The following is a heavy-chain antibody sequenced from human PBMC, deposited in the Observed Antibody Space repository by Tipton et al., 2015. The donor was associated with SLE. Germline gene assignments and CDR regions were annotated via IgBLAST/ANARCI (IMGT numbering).Heavy chain of an antibody. CDR3: ARGQQRIIRFLEWPYFDY. CDR2: ISSSGSTI. V-gene: IGHV3-48*03. CDR1: GFTFSSYE. Sequence: SLRLSCAASGFTFSSYEMNWVRQAPGKGLEWVSYISSSGSTIYYADSVKGRFTISRDNAKNSLYLQMNSLRAEDTAVYYCARGQQRIIRFLEWPYFDYWGQGTLVTVSS. J-gene: IGHJ4*02. D-gene: IGHD3-3*01.